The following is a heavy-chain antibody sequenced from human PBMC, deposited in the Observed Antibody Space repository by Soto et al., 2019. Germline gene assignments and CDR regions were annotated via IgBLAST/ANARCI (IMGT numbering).Heavy chain of an antibody. D-gene: IGHD3-10*01. Sequence: GESLKISCKGSGYSFTSYWIGWVRQMPGKGLEWMGIIYPGDSDTRYSPSFQGQVTISDDKSISTAYLQWSSLKASDTAMYYCARQGKGKWFGEFLASPNYYGMDVWGQGTTVTV. V-gene: IGHV5-51*01. CDR2: IYPGDSDT. CDR3: ARQGKGKWFGEFLASPNYYGMDV. J-gene: IGHJ6*02. CDR1: GYSFTSYW.